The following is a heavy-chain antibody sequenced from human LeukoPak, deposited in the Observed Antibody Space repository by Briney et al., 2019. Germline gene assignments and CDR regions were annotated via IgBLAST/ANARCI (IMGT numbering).Heavy chain of an antibody. V-gene: IGHV1-69*05. CDR1: GGTFSSYA. Sequence: SVKVSCKASGGTFSSYAISWVRQAPGQGLEWMGGIIPIFGTADYAQKFQGRVTITTDESTSTAYMELSSLRSEDTAVYYCARELGLPKPVWFDPWGQGTLVTVSS. CDR3: ARELGLPKPVWFDP. CDR2: IIPIFGTA. J-gene: IGHJ5*02. D-gene: IGHD1-7*01.